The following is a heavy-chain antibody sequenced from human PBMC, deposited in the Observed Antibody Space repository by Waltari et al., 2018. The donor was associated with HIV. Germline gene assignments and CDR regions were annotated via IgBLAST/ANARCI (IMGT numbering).Heavy chain of an antibody. CDR2: ITSSSSNT. Sequence: EVQLLESGGRLVQPGESLRLSCAASGFTFSTRAMSWIRQAPGKGLEWVSSITSSSSNTYYADSVKGRFTISRDNSKYTLFLQMNSLRAEDTAIYYCARDNSGTYYGQGTLVTVSS. D-gene: IGHD1-26*01. V-gene: IGHV3-23*01. CDR1: GFTFSTRA. J-gene: IGHJ4*02. CDR3: ARDNSGTY.